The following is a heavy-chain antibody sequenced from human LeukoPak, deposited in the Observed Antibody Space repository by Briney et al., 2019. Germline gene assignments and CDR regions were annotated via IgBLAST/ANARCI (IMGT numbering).Heavy chain of an antibody. D-gene: IGHD3-22*01. Sequence: SETLSLTCTVSGGSISSYYWSWIRQPPGKGLEWIGYIYYSGSTNYNPSLKSRVTISVDTSKNQFSLKLSSVTAADTAVYYCARGGDTMIGRLDWLDPWGQGTLVTVSS. J-gene: IGHJ5*02. CDR1: GGSISSYY. CDR3: ARGGDTMIGRLDWLDP. CDR2: IYYSGST. V-gene: IGHV4-59*01.